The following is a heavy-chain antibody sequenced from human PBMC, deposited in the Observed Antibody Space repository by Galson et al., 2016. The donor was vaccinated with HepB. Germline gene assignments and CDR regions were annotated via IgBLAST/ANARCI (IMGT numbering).Heavy chain of an antibody. J-gene: IGHJ4*02. CDR1: GFTFGDYA. Sequence: SLRLSCAGSGFTFGDYAMTWVRQAPGKGLEWVGFIRRNADGGTREYAASVKGRFTISRDDSKTIAYLQMNSLQTEDTAVYYCTRGLVAMSLWGQGTLVTVSS. D-gene: IGHD5-12*01. V-gene: IGHV3-49*04. CDR3: TRGLVAMSL. CDR2: IRRNADGGTR.